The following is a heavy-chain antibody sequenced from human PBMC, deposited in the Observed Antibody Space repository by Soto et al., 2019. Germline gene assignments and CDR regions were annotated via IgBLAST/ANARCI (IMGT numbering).Heavy chain of an antibody. CDR2: TYYRSKWYN. CDR1: GVTVSTIRGA. V-gene: IGHV6-1*01. D-gene: IGHD3-10*01. J-gene: IGHJ6*02. CDR3: ARDRRTMVRGDIIYYYGPDG. Sequence: RALLLPCAIAGVTVSTIRGAWNCSRQNLSRGLEWLGRTYYRSKWYNDYAVSVKSRITSNPDTSKNQFSLQLNSVTPEDTAVYYCARDRRTMVRGDIIYYYGPDGCGQRNTGTVS.